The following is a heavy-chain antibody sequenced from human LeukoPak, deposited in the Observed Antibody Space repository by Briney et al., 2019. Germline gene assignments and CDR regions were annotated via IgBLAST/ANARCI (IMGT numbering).Heavy chain of an antibody. J-gene: IGHJ6*03. CDR3: AKDGIFGSGTYNYYHMDV. CDR1: GFTFDDYA. V-gene: IGHV3-43D*04. Sequence: PGGSLRLSCAASGFTFDDYAMHWVRHTPGKGLEWVSLISWDGRTTYYVESVKGRFTISRDNSKNSLYLQMNSLRAEDTAFYYCAKDGIFGSGTYNYYHMDVWGKGTTVTVS. D-gene: IGHD3-10*01. CDR2: ISWDGRTT.